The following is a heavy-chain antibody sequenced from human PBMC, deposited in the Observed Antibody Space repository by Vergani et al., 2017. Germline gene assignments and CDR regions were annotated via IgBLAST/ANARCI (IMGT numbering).Heavy chain of an antibody. CDR2: IYYSGST. CDR3: ARAGESGSYYYYYYMDV. Sequence: HLQLQESGPGLVKPSETLSLTCTVSGGSVSSSSYYWGWIRQPPGKGLEWIGSIYYSGSTYYNPSLKSRVTISVDTSKNQFSLKLSSVTAADTAVYYCARAGESGSYYYYYYMDVWGKGTTVTVSS. J-gene: IGHJ6*03. D-gene: IGHD3-3*01. CDR1: GGSVSSSSYY. V-gene: IGHV4-39*01.